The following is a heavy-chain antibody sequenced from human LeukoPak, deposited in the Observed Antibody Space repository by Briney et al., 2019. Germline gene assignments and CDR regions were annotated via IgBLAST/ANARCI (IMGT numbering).Heavy chain of an antibody. Sequence: PGRSLRLSCAASGFTFSSYAMHWVRQAPGKGLEWVAVISYDGSNKYYADSVKGRFTISRDNSKNTLYLQMNSLRAEDTAVYYCARESNRRLHYYGIDVWGLGTTVTVSS. V-gene: IGHV3-30-3*01. CDR3: ARESNRRLHYYGIDV. D-gene: IGHD2-15*01. J-gene: IGHJ6*02. CDR1: GFTFSSYA. CDR2: ISYDGSNK.